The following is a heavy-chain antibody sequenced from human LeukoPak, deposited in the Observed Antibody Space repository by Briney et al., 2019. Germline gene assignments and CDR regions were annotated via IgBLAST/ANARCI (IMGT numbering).Heavy chain of an antibody. CDR1: GFTFSSYS. J-gene: IGHJ4*02. D-gene: IGHD6-19*01. Sequence: GGSLRLSCAASGFTFSSYSMNWVRQAPGKGLEWVSSISSSSSYIYYADSVKGRFTISRDNAKNSLYLQMNSLRAEDTAVYYCARDALSGWYGYSDYWGQGTLVTVSS. V-gene: IGHV3-21*01. CDR2: ISSSSSYI. CDR3: ARDALSGWYGYSDY.